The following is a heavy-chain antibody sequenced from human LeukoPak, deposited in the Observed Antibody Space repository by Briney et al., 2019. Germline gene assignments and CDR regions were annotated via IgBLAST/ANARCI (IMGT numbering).Heavy chain of an antibody. V-gene: IGHV3-33*01. J-gene: IGHJ4*02. CDR3: ARDGFGESFFYY. CDR1: GFTFSSYG. Sequence: GGSLRLSCAASGFTFSSYGMHWVRQAPGKGLEWVAVIWYDGSNKYYADSVKGRFTISRDNSKNTLYLQMNSLRAEDTAVYYCARDGFGESFFYYWGQGTLVTVSS. CDR2: IWYDGSNK. D-gene: IGHD3-10*01.